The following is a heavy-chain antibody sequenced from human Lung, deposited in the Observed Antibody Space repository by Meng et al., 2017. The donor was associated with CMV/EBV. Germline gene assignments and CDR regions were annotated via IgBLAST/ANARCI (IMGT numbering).Heavy chain of an antibody. V-gene: IGHV4-4*07. CDR2: IYSSGLT. Sequence: QVGRDESGPGLVKPSETLSLTCSVSGGSVIGYYWNWIRQPAGKGLEWIGRIYSSGLTHYNPSLENRITMSVDTSKNHFSLDLTSVTAADTARYYCVRLAPDVNYFDNWGQGTLVTVSS. CDR3: VRLAPDVNYFDN. D-gene: IGHD2-2*01. CDR1: GGSVIGYY. J-gene: IGHJ4*02.